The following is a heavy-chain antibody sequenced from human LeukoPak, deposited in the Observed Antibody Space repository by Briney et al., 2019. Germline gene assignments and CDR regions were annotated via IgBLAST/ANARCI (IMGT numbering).Heavy chain of an antibody. CDR2: IYYSGST. J-gene: IGHJ4*02. V-gene: IGHV4-59*12. Sequence: SETLSLTCTVSGDSITRYYWSWIRQPPGKGLEWVGNIYYSGSTNYNPSLKSRVTISVDTSTNQFSLKLSSVTAADTAVYYCAREATVVVAPMVLWGQGSLVTVSS. CDR1: GDSITRYY. CDR3: AREATVVVAPMVL. D-gene: IGHD2-15*01.